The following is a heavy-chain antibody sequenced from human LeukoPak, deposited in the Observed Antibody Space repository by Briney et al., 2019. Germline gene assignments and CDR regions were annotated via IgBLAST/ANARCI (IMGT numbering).Heavy chain of an antibody. CDR3: ARGYCSGTSCYQVY. V-gene: IGHV3-20*04. J-gene: IGHJ4*02. CDR2: INWSGGST. D-gene: IGHD2-2*01. Sequence: PGGSLRLSCAASGFTFDDYGMSWVRQAPGKGLEWVSGINWSGGSTGYADSVKGRFTISRDNAKNSLYLQMNSLRAEDTALYYCARGYCSGTSCYQVYWGQGTLVTVSS. CDR1: GFTFDDYG.